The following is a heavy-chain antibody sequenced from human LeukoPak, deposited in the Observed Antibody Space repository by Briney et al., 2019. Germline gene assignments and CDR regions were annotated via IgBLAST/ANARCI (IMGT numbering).Heavy chain of an antibody. CDR1: GFTVSSNY. CDR3: ARGYCYGASCPFDY. CDR2: IFTGGST. D-gene: IGHD2-15*01. Sequence: GGSLRLSCAASGFTVSSNYMSWVRQAPGKGLEWVSVIFTGGSTYYADSVKGRFTISRDNSKNTLYLQMNSLRAEDTAVYYCARGYCYGASCPFDYWGQGTLVTVSS. V-gene: IGHV3-53*01. J-gene: IGHJ4*02.